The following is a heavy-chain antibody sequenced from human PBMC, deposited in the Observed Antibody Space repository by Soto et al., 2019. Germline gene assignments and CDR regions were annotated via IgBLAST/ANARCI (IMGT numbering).Heavy chain of an antibody. Sequence: QVQLQQWGPGLLQPSETLSLNCSDNGGSFSYYYCSWIRQSPGKGLEWIGEINHSGTINFNPSLQIRVTISIDTSENQFSLTLRSVTAADKAIYYCARSFRGVSLDWGQGTMVTVSS. CDR1: GGSFSYYY. CDR2: INHSGTI. V-gene: IGHV4-34*02. D-gene: IGHD3-10*01. CDR3: ARSFRGVSLD. J-gene: IGHJ4*02.